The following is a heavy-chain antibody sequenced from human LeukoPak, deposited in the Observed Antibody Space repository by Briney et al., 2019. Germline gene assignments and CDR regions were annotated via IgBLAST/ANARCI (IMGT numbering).Heavy chain of an antibody. Sequence: GGSLRLSCAASGFTFSNFWMSWVRQAPGKGLEWVANIKQDASEKYYVDSVKGRFSISRDNAKNSLYLQMNSLRAEDTAVYYCARYRDSSSWYWFDPWGQGTLVTVSS. CDR2: IKQDASEK. D-gene: IGHD6-13*01. J-gene: IGHJ5*02. CDR1: GFTFSNFW. CDR3: ARYRDSSSWYWFDP. V-gene: IGHV3-7*01.